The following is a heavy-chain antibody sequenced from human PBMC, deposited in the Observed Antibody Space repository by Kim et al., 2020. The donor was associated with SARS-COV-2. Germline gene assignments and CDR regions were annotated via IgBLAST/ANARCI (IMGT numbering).Heavy chain of an antibody. CDR1: GFTFSNYG. Sequence: GGSLRLSCAASGFTFSNYGIHWVRQAPGKGLEWVAVIWYDGSKQEYADSVKDRFSISRDNSKNTLDLQMSSLRAEDTAVYYCARDISYNYGSGNNYDYAMDVWGRETTLTVSS. J-gene: IGHJ6*02. V-gene: IGHV3-33*01. CDR2: IWYDGSKQ. D-gene: IGHD3-10*01. CDR3: ARDISYNYGSGNNYDYAMDV.